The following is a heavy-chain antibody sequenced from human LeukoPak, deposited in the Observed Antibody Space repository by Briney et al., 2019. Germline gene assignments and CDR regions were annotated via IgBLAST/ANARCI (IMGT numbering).Heavy chain of an antibody. CDR3: ARSGSGWFGDLLNY. D-gene: IGHD3-10*01. V-gene: IGHV4-59*01. CDR2: IYYSGST. Sequence: PSETLSLTCAVYGGSFSGYYWSWIRQPPGKGLEWIGYIYYSGSTNYNPSLKSRVTISVDTSKNQFSLKLSSVTAADTAVYYCARSGSGWFGDLLNYWGQGTLITVSS. J-gene: IGHJ4*02. CDR1: GGSFSGYY.